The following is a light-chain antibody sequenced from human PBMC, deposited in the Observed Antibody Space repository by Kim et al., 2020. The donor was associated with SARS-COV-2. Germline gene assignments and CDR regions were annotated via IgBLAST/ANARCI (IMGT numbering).Light chain of an antibody. J-gene: IGLJ3*02. V-gene: IGLV1-40*01. CDR2: GNN. Sequence: QSVLTQPPSVSGAPGQTVTISCTGSSSNIGADYAVHWYQQLPGTAPKLLIYGNNNRPSGVPDRFSGSKSGTSASLAITGLQVDDEADYYCQSYDNSLSGNWVFGGGTQLTVL. CDR1: SSNIGADYA. CDR3: QSYDNSLSGNWV.